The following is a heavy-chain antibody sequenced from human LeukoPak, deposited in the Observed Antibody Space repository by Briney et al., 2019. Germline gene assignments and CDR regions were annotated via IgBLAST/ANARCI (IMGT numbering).Heavy chain of an antibody. CDR1: GFTFSNNW. Sequence: PGGSLRLSCAASGFTFSNNWMSWVRQAPGKGLEWVANIKQDGSEKYYVDSVKGRFTISRDNAKNSLYLQMNSLRAEDTAVYYCASLYDSSGYYLENWFDPWGQGTLVTVSS. CDR3: ASLYDSSGYYLENWFDP. V-gene: IGHV3-7*01. D-gene: IGHD3-22*01. J-gene: IGHJ5*02. CDR2: IKQDGSEK.